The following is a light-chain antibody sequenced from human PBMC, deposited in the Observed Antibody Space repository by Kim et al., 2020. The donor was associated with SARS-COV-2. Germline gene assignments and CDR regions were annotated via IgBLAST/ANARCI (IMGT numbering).Light chain of an antibody. CDR1: KLGDKY. CDR3: QAWDSSTAV. J-gene: IGLJ3*02. V-gene: IGLV3-1*01. CDR2: QDS. Sequence: VVPGQTASITCSGDKLGDKYACWYQQKPGQSPVLVIYQDSKRPSGIPERFSGSNSGNTATLTISGTQAMDEADYYCQAWDSSTAVFGGGTQLTVL.